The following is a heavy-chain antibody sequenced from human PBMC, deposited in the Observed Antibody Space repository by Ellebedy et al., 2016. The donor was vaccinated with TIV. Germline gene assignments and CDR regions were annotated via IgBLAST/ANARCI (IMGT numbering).Heavy chain of an antibody. D-gene: IGHD6-13*01. CDR2: INHSGST. CDR1: GGSFSGYY. CDR3: ARAHRYSSSDY. J-gene: IGHJ4*02. Sequence: SETLSLTXAVYGGSFSGYYWSWIRQPPGKGLEWIGEINHSGSTNYNPSLKSRVTISVDTSKNQFSLKLSSVTAADTAVYYCARAHRYSSSDYWGQGTLVTVSS. V-gene: IGHV4-34*01.